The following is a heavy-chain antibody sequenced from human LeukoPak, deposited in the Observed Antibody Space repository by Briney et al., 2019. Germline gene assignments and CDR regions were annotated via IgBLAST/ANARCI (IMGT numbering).Heavy chain of an antibody. CDR3: ATTTVEASWY. D-gene: IGHD4-23*01. Sequence: SVKVSCKASGGTFSSYAISWVRQAPGQGLEWMRRIIPILGIANYAQKFQGRVTITADKSTSTAYMELSSLRSEDTAVYYCATTTVEASWYWGQGTLVTVSS. J-gene: IGHJ4*02. V-gene: IGHV1-69*04. CDR1: GGTFSSYA. CDR2: IIPILGIA.